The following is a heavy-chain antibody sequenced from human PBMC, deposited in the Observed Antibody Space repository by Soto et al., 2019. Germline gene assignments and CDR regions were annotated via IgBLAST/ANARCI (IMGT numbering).Heavy chain of an antibody. CDR2: MNPNSGNT. CDR1: GYTFTSYD. V-gene: IGHV1-8*02. D-gene: IGHD2-15*01. CDR3: AVVGARPPDY. Sequence: QVQLVQSGAEVKKPGASVKVSCKASGYTFTSYDINWVRQATGQGLEWMGWMNPNSGNTGYAQKFQGRVTMTSNTAINTAYMELSSLSSEDTDVYYCAVVGARPPDYWGQGTLVTVSS. J-gene: IGHJ4*02.